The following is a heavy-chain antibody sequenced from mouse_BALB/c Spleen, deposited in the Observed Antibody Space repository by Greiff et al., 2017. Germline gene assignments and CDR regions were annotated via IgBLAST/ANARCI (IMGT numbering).Heavy chain of an antibody. Sequence: LQESGAELVRPGSSVKISCKASGYAFSSYWMNWVKQRPGQGLEWIGQIYPGDGDTNYNGKFKGKATLTADKSSSTAYMQLSSLTSEDSAVYFCASPDGSSYWYFDVWGAGTTVTVSS. J-gene: IGHJ1*01. CDR1: GYAFSSYW. CDR3: ASPDGSSYWYFDV. CDR2: IYPGDGDT. V-gene: IGHV1-80*01. D-gene: IGHD1-1*01.